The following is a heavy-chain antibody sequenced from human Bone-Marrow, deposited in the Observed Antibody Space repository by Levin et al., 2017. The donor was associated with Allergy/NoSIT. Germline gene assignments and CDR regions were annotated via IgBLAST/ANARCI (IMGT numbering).Heavy chain of an antibody. J-gene: IGHJ4*02. CDR2: MYSGGTT. CDR3: AGGPSRGY. Sequence: PGGSLRLSCAASGFTVGNNYMSWVRQAPGKGLEWVSLMYSGGTTSYANSVKGRFTISRDSSKNTLYLQMDSLRVEYTAVYYCAGGPSRGYWGQGTLVTVSS. D-gene: IGHD3-16*01. V-gene: IGHV3-53*01. CDR1: GFTVGNNY.